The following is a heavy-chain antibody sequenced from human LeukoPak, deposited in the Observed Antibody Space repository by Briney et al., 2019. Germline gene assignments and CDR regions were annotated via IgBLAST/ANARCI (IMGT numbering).Heavy chain of an antibody. J-gene: IGHJ4*02. CDR3: ARWSLHSSGWYFDY. Sequence: NPSDTLSLTCIVSGDSISSYYWSWIRQPPGKGLEWIGYISYSGSTNYNPSLKSRVTISVDTSKNQFSLNLTSVTAADTAMYYCARWSLHSSGWYFDYWGQGTLVTVSS. CDR1: GDSISSYY. V-gene: IGHV4-59*07. D-gene: IGHD6-19*01. CDR2: ISYSGST.